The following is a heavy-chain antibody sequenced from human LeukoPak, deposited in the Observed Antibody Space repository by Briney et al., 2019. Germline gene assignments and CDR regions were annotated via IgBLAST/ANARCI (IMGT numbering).Heavy chain of an antibody. D-gene: IGHD5-12*01. V-gene: IGHV3-23*01. CDR3: AKAPGPYSGYDSSWYFDL. CDR2: ISGSGGST. Sequence: GGSLRLSCAVSGFTFSSYAMSWVRQAPGKGLEWVSAISGSGGSTYYADSVKGRFTISRDNSKNTLYLQMNSLRAEDTAVYYCAKAPGPYSGYDSSWYFDLWGRGTLVTVSS. J-gene: IGHJ2*01. CDR1: GFTFSSYA.